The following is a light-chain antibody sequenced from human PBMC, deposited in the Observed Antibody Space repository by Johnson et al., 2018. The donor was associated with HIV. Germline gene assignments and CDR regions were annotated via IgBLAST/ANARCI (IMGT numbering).Light chain of an antibody. CDR3: GTWDSSLGTYV. J-gene: IGLJ1*01. V-gene: IGLV1-51*02. CDR1: SSNIGNNY. CDR2: EDN. Sequence: QSVLTQPPSVSAAPGQKVTISCSGSSSNIGNNYVSWYRQLPGTAPKVLIYEDNKRPSGIPDRFSGSKSGTSATLDITGLQTVDEADYYCGTWDSSLGTYVFGTGAKVTVL.